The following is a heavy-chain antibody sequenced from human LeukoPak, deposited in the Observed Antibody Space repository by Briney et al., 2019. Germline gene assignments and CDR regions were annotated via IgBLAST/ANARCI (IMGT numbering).Heavy chain of an antibody. CDR2: INPKSGGT. D-gene: IGHD6-13*01. V-gene: IGHV1-2*02. CDR1: GYSFTDYS. J-gene: IGHJ4*02. CDR3: AREDSIAAALDY. Sequence: ASVKVPCKASGYSFTDYSLHWVRQAPGQGLEWMGWINPKSGGTNNAQKFQGRVTMTRDTSISTAYMELSRLNSDDTAVYYCAREDSIAAALDYWGQGSLVTVSS.